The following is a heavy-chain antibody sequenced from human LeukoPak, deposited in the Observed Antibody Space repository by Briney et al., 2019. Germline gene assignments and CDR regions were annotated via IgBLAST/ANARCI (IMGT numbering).Heavy chain of an antibody. CDR2: IVPILGIA. V-gene: IGHV1-69*02. CDR1: GGTFSSYT. CDR3: ARSSSYDPVPI. Sequence: SVKVSSKASGGTFSSYTISWVRQAPGQGLEWMGKIVPILGIANYAQKFQGRVTIIADKSTSTAYMELSSLRSEDTAVYYCARSSSYDPVPIWGQGTLVTVSS. J-gene: IGHJ4*02. D-gene: IGHD3-3*01.